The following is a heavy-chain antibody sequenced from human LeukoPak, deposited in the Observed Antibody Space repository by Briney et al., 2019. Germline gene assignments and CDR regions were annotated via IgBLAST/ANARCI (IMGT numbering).Heavy chain of an antibody. Sequence: GGSLRLSCAVSGFSSYTFGMSWVRQAPGKGLEWVSAISGSGGSTYYADSVKGRFTISRDNSKNTLYLQMNSLRAEDTAVYYCAKGVPTTTVRRFDYWGQGTLVTVSS. J-gene: IGHJ4*02. CDR3: AKGVPTTTVRRFDY. D-gene: IGHD4-17*01. CDR2: ISGSGGST. V-gene: IGHV3-23*01. CDR1: GFSSYTFG.